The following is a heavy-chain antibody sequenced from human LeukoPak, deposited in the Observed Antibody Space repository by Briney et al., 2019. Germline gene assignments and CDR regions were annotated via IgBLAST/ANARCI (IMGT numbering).Heavy chain of an antibody. V-gene: IGHV3-30-3*01. CDR2: ISYDGSNK. CDR3: ARAIQLWSPFDY. J-gene: IGHJ4*02. CDR1: GFTVSSNY. D-gene: IGHD5-18*01. Sequence: GGSLILSCAASGFTVSSNYMSWVRQAPGKGLEWVAVISYDGSNKYYADSVEGRFTISRDNFKNTLYLQMNSLRAEDTAAYYCARAIQLWSPFDYWGQGTLVTVSS.